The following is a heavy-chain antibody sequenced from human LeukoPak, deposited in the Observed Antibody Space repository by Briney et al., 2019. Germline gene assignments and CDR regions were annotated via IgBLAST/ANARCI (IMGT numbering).Heavy chain of an antibody. J-gene: IGHJ3*02. CDR1: GFTFSTYD. CDR2: IGVATDT. V-gene: IGHV3-13*04. Sequence: HTGGSLRLSCAASGFTFSTYDMHWVRQATGKGLEWVSAIGVATDTYYPGSVKGRFTISRGNAKNSLYLQMNSLRAGDTAVYYCARGYVHAFDIWGQGTMVTVSS. D-gene: IGHD5-12*01. CDR3: ARGYVHAFDI.